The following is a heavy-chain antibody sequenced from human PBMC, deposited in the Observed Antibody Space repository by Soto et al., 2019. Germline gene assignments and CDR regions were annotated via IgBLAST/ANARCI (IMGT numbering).Heavy chain of an antibody. CDR1: GFTFSSYA. J-gene: IGHJ5*02. CDR3: AKDGPWGIAAARFNRFDP. D-gene: IGHD6-13*01. CDR2: ISGSGGST. Sequence: GGSLRLSCAASGFTFSSYAMSWVRQAPGKGLEWVSAISGSGGSTYYADSVKGRFTISRDNSKNTLYLQMNSLRAEDTAVYYCAKDGPWGIAAARFNRFDPWGQGTLVTVPS. V-gene: IGHV3-23*01.